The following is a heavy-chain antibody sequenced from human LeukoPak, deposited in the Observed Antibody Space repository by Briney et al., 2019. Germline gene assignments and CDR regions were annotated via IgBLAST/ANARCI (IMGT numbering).Heavy chain of an antibody. V-gene: IGHV1-8*01. Sequence: GASVKVSCKASGYTFTSYDINWVRQATGQGLEWMGWMNPNSGNTGYAQKFQGRVTMTRNTSISTAYMELRSLRSDDTAVYYCARDRLGIFKDYYYYYMDVWGKGTTVTVSS. CDR1: GYTFTSYD. CDR2: MNPNSGNT. D-gene: IGHD7-27*01. J-gene: IGHJ6*03. CDR3: ARDRLGIFKDYYYYYMDV.